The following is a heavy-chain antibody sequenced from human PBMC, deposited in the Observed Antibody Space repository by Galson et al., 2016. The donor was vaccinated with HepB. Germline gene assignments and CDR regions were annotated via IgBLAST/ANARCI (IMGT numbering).Heavy chain of an antibody. D-gene: IGHD3-3*01. Sequence: QSGAEVKKPGESLKISCKGSGYNFTSYWIGWVRQMPGKGLEWMGIIYPGDSDIRYSPSFQGQVTISADTSITTAYLQWGSLKASDTAMYYCGRQMAYEDAGAVDYGFWRGSQGGDYYFDSWGQGTLVTVSS. CDR1: GYNFTSYW. CDR2: IYPGDSDI. J-gene: IGHJ4*02. CDR3: GRQMAYEDAGAVDYGFWRGSQGGDYYFDS. V-gene: IGHV5-51*01.